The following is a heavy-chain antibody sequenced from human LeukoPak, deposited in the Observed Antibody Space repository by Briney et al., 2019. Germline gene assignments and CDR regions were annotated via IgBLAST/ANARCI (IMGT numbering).Heavy chain of an antibody. J-gene: IGHJ4*02. V-gene: IGHV4-59*01. CDR1: DGSISSYY. D-gene: IGHD3-22*01. CDR2: IHYSGST. Sequence: SETLSLTCTISDGSISSYYWNCIRQSPGKGLEWIGHIHYSGSTHYNPSLQSRVSISIDTSKKHFSLKLRSVTAVDTAVYYCARWGHFDTSGYFVVDYWGQGTLVTVSS. CDR3: ARWGHFDTSGYFVVDY.